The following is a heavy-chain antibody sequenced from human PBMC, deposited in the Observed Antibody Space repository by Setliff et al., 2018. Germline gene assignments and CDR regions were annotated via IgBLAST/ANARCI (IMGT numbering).Heavy chain of an antibody. J-gene: IGHJ4*02. D-gene: IGHD2-8*01. CDR2: ISAYTGNT. V-gene: IGHV1-18*01. CDR3: VRDFGANRGNFDY. Sequence: ASVKVSCKASGYTFSHSGITWVRQAPGQGLEWMGWISAYTGNTNYAPKLQGRVTMTTDASTSTAYMELRGLTSDDTALYYCVRDFGANRGNFDYWGQGTVVTVSS. CDR1: GYTFSHSG.